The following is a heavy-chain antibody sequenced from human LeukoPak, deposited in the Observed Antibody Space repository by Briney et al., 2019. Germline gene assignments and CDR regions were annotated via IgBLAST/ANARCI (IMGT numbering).Heavy chain of an antibody. Sequence: PGGSLRLSCAASGFTFSSYGMHWVRQAPGKGLEWVAFIWYDGSNKYYADSVKGRFTISRDNSKNTLYLQMNSLRAEETAVYYCARRFGEFLDYWGQGTLVTVSS. J-gene: IGHJ4*02. D-gene: IGHD3-10*01. CDR1: GFTFSSYG. CDR2: IWYDGSNK. CDR3: ARRFGEFLDY. V-gene: IGHV3-33*08.